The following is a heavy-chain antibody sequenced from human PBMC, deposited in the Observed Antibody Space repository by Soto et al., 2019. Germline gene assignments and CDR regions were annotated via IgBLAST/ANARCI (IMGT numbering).Heavy chain of an antibody. CDR3: VRLIGNSWLDS. Sequence: SQTLSLTCAISGDSFSKNNAAWGWIRQSPSRDLEWLGRTYYRSKWYTDYAISVRSRIKINPGTSKNQFSLQLTSVTPEDAAVFYCVRLIGNSWLDSWGQGTLVTVSS. V-gene: IGHV6-1*01. D-gene: IGHD2-8*01. CDR1: GDSFSKNNAA. J-gene: IGHJ5*01. CDR2: TYYRSKWYT.